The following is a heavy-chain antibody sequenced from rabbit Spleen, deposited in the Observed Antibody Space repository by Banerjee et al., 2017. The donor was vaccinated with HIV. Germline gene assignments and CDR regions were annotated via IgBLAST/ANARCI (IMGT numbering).Heavy chain of an antibody. CDR1: GFDFSAYG. CDR3: VRDRANIGGDYGPYYFDL. V-gene: IGHV1S47*01. Sequence: QEQLVESGGGLVQPGGSLKLSCKASGFDFSAYGVSWVRQAPGKGLEWIGYIDPLFDNTYYASWVNGRFTISRHNAQNPLYLQLNSLTAADTATYFCVRDRANIGGDYGPYYFDLWGPGTLVTVS. J-gene: IGHJ4*01. D-gene: IGHD2-1*01. CDR2: IDPLFDNT.